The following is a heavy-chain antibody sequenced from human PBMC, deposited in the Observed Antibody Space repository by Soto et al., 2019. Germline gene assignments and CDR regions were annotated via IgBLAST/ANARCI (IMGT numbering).Heavy chain of an antibody. CDR1: GGSFSGYY. Sequence: KASETLSLTCAVYGGSFSGYYWSWIRQPPGKGLEWIGEINHSGSTNYNPSLKSRVTISVDTSKNQFSLKLSSVTAADTAVYYCARGGLYSSSWYGYYYYGMDVWGQGTTVTVSS. V-gene: IGHV4-34*01. CDR2: INHSGST. CDR3: ARGGLYSSSWYGYYYYGMDV. J-gene: IGHJ6*02. D-gene: IGHD6-13*01.